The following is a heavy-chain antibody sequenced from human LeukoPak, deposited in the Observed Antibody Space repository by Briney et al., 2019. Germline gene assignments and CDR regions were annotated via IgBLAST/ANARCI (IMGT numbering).Heavy chain of an antibody. D-gene: IGHD6-19*01. CDR1: GFTFTNAW. Sequence: GGSLRLSCSASGFTFTNAWMSWVRQAPGKGLEWVSYISSSSTYIYYADSVKGRFTISRDNAKNSLYLQMNSLTAEDTAVYYCLSPGVAVTGTEYWGQGTRITVSS. CDR2: ISSSSTYI. V-gene: IGHV3-21*01. J-gene: IGHJ4*02. CDR3: LSPGVAVTGTEY.